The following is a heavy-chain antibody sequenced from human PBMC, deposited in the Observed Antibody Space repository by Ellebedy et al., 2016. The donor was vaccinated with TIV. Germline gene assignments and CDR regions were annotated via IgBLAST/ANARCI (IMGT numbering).Heavy chain of an antibody. Sequence: GESLKISCAASGFTFSSYWMHWVRQAPGKGLVWVSRINSDGSSTSYADSVKGRFTISRDNAKNTLYLQMNSLRAEDTAVYYCAKSHLPAAIVDYYYGMDVWGQGTTVTVSS. D-gene: IGHD2-2*02. CDR3: AKSHLPAAIVDYYYGMDV. CDR1: GFTFSSYW. J-gene: IGHJ6*02. CDR2: INSDGSST. V-gene: IGHV3-74*01.